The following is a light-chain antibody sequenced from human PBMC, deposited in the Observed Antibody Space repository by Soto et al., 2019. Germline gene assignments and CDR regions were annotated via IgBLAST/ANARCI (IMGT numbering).Light chain of an antibody. CDR3: QQRLMT. J-gene: IGKJ1*01. Sequence: IVLTQSPATLSLSPWERATLSCRASQSVSSYLAWYQQKPGQAPRLLIYDASSRVAGIPARFRGSGSGTDFTLTISSLEPEDFAVYYCQQRLMTFGQGTKVDIK. CDR1: QSVSSY. V-gene: IGKV3-11*01. CDR2: DAS.